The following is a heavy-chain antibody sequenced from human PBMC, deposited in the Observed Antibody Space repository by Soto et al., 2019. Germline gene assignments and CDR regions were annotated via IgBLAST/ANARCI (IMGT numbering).Heavy chain of an antibody. V-gene: IGHV4-34*01. CDR2: INHSGST. CDR3: SIEVVPAAKGGNNWFDP. J-gene: IGHJ5*02. CDR1: GGSFSGYY. D-gene: IGHD2-2*01. Sequence: QVQLQQWGAGLLKPSETLSLTCAVYGGSFSGYYWSWIRQPPGKGLEWIGEINHSGSTNYNPSLKSRVTISVDTSKNQFSLKLSSVTAADTAVYYCSIEVVPAAKGGNNWFDPWGQGTLVTVSS.